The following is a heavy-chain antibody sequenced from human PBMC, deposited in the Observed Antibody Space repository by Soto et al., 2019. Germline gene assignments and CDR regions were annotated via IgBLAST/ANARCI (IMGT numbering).Heavy chain of an antibody. V-gene: IGHV3-23*01. J-gene: IGHJ4*02. CDR1: GFTFSSYA. CDR2: ISGSGGST. CDR3: AKVLAAPTAYFDY. Sequence: PGGSLRLSCAASGFTFSSYAMSWVRQAPGKGLEWVSAISGSGGSTYYADSVKGRFTISRDNSKNTLYLQMNSLRAKDTAVYYCAKVLAAPTAYFDYWGQGTLVTVSS. D-gene: IGHD6-19*01.